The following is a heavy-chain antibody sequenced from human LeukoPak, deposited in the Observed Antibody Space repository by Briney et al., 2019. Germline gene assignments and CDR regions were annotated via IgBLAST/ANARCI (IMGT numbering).Heavy chain of an antibody. CDR3: ARDTSAGRYAMDV. J-gene: IGHJ6*02. CDR2: IYNSGIT. Sequence: SETLSLTCAVYGGSFSGYYWSWIRQPPGKGLEWIGYIYNSGITNYNPSLKSRVTISADTAKNQFSLKLTSVTAADTAVYYCARDTSAGRYAMDVWGQGTTVTVSS. CDR1: GGSFSGYY. V-gene: IGHV4-59*01. D-gene: IGHD6-25*01.